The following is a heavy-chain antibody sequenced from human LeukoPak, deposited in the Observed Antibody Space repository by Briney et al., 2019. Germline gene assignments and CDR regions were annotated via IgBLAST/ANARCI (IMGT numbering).Heavy chain of an antibody. CDR1: GDSISSATYY. D-gene: IGHD2-21*01. J-gene: IGHJ4*02. Sequence: SQTLSLTCTVSGDSISSATYYWSWIRQHPGKGLEFIGYICNSGRSTYYNPSLKRRPFISIDTSKNQFSLKLNSVTAADTAVYYCARERFLRYDYWGQGTLVTVSS. CDR3: ARERFLRYDY. V-gene: IGHV4-31*03. CDR2: ICNSGRST.